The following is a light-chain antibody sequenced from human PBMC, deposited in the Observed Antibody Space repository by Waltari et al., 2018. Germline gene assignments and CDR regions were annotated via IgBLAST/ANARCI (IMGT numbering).Light chain of an antibody. CDR2: KSS. V-gene: IGKV1-5*03. J-gene: IGKJ4*01. Sequence: TLRASQSFKNNLAWYQQKPGKAPKVVIHKSSRLDSGVPSRFGGSGYGTEFTLTISSLQPDDFATYYCQEYDTLPVTFGGGTKVEIK. CDR3: QEYDTLPVT. CDR1: QSFKNN.